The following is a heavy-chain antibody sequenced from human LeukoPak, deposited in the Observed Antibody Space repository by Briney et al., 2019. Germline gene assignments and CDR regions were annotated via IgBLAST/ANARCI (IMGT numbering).Heavy chain of an antibody. V-gene: IGHV3-30*04. CDR3: ARDPRGPIAYDHSGRDTFDH. J-gene: IGHJ4*02. D-gene: IGHD3-16*01. Sequence: HPGGSLRLSCVVSGFKFSDYSLHWVRQAPGKGLDWVAVALYDGETKYYADSVRGRFTVSRDSSKNILYLQMNSLRDDDTAFYYCARDPRGPIAYDHSGRDTFDHWGQGTLVTVSS. CDR2: ALYDGETK. CDR1: GFKFSDYS.